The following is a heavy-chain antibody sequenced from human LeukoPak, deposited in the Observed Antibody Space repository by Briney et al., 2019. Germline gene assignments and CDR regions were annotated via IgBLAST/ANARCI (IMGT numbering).Heavy chain of an antibody. CDR3: ARDLLSLGYCSGGSCDY. V-gene: IGHV3-66*01. CDR2: IYSGGST. Sequence: GGSLRLSCAASGFTVSSNYMSWVRQAPGKGLEWVSVIYSGGSTYYADSVKGRFTISRDNSKNTLYLQMNSLRAEDTAVYYCARDLLSLGYCSGGSCDYWGQGTLVTVSS. CDR1: GFTVSSNY. J-gene: IGHJ4*02. D-gene: IGHD2-15*01.